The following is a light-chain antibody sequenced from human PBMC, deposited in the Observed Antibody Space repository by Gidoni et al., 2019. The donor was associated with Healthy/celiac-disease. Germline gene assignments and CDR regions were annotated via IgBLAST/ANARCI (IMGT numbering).Light chain of an antibody. J-gene: IGLJ2*01. Sequence: QSALTQPASVSGSPGQSITISCTGTSSDVGSYNLVSWYQQHTGKAPQLMIYEVSKRPSGVSNRFSGSKSGNTASLTISGLQAEDEADYYCCSYAGSSTFGVFGGGTKLTVL. V-gene: IGLV2-23*02. CDR3: CSYAGSSTFGV. CDR2: EVS. CDR1: SSDVGSYNL.